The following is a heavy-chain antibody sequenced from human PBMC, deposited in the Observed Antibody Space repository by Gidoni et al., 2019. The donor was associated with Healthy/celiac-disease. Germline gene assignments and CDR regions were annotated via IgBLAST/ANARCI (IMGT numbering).Heavy chain of an antibody. CDR3: ARDLDAFDI. V-gene: IGHV1-3*01. CDR2: INAGNGHT. J-gene: IGHJ3*02. CDR1: GYTFTSYG. Sequence: QVQLVQSGAEVKKPGASVKVSCKASGYTFTSYGMQWVRQAPGQRLEWMGWINAGNGHTKYSQKFQGRVTITRDTSASTAYMELSSLRSEDTAVYYCARDLDAFDIWGQGTMVTVSS.